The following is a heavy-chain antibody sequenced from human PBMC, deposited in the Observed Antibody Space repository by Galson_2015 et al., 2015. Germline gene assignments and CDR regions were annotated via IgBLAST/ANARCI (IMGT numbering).Heavy chain of an antibody. J-gene: IGHJ4*02. CDR1: GFTFSSYW. Sequence: SLRLSCAASGFTFSSYWMYWVRQAPGKGLVWVAHINRDGSSTSYADSVKGRFTISRDNAKNMLYLQMNSLRAEDTAVYYCARDPGRGDGYALDYWGQGTLVTVSS. CDR3: ARDPGRGDGYALDY. CDR2: INRDGSST. D-gene: IGHD5-24*01. V-gene: IGHV3-74*01.